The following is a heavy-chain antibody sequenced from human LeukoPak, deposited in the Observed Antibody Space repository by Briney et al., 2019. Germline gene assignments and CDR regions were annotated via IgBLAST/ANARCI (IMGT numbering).Heavy chain of an antibody. Sequence: SETLSLTCAVYGGSFSGYYWSWLRQPPGKGLEWIGEINHSGSTNYNPSLKSRVTISVDTSKNQFSLKLSSVTAADTAVYYCAITTDYYGSGSYYSYYYYYYMDVWGKGTTVTVSS. J-gene: IGHJ6*03. CDR1: GGSFSGYY. D-gene: IGHD3-10*01. V-gene: IGHV4-34*01. CDR3: AITTDYYGSGSYYSYYYYYYMDV. CDR2: INHSGST.